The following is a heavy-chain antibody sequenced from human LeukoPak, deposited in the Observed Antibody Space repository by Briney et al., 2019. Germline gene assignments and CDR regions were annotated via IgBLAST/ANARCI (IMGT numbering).Heavy chain of an antibody. D-gene: IGHD6-19*01. V-gene: IGHV1-69*04. CDR2: IIPILGIA. J-gene: IGHJ3*02. CDR3: ARDGPYYPFDLYSSEGGHAFDI. CDR1: GYTFTRYF. Sequence: GASVKVSCKASGYTFTRYFMHWVRQAPGQGLEWMGRIIPILGIANYAQKFQGRVTITADKSTSTAYMELSSLRSEDTAVYYCARDGPYYPFDLYSSEGGHAFDIWGQGTMVTVSS.